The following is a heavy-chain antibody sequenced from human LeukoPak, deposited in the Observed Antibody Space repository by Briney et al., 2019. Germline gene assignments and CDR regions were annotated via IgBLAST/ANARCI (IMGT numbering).Heavy chain of an antibody. CDR1: GFTFSSYG. J-gene: IGHJ4*02. D-gene: IGHD5-18*01. V-gene: IGHV3-33*01. CDR3: ARVEGDTAMTFDY. Sequence: PGGSLRLSCAASGFTFSSYGMYWVRQAPGKGLEWVAVIWYDGSNKYYADSVKGRFTISRDNSKNTLYLQMNSLRAEGTAVYYCARVEGDTAMTFDYWGQGTLVTVSS. CDR2: IWYDGSNK.